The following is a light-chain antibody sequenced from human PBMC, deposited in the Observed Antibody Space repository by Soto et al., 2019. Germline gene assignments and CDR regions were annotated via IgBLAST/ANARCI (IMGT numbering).Light chain of an antibody. V-gene: IGLV2-14*01. CDR3: SSYTPSSVL. J-gene: IGLJ2*01. Sequence: QSALTQPASVSGSPGQSITISCTGTSSDVGGYDYVSWYQQHPGKAPKLMIFEVSHRPSGVSNRCSGSKSGNTASLTISGLEAEDEADYYCSSYTPSSVLFGGGTKVTVL. CDR2: EVS. CDR1: SSDVGGYDY.